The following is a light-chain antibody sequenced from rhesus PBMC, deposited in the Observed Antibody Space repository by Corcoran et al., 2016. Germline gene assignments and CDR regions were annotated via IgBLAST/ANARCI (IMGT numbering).Light chain of an antibody. Sequence: DIQMTQSPSSLSASVGDRVTITCRTSENVNNYLNWYQQKPGKAPKLLIYKASTLQSGVPSRFSGSGSGTDYTVTISSLQPEDVATYYCQHGYGTPRTFGQGTKVEIK. CDR1: ENVNNY. J-gene: IGKJ1*01. V-gene: IGKV1-74*01. CDR3: QHGYGTPRT. CDR2: KAS.